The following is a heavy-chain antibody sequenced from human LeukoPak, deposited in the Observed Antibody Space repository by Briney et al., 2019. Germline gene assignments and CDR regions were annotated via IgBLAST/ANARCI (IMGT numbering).Heavy chain of an antibody. D-gene: IGHD4-17*01. V-gene: IGHV3-53*05. Sequence: GGSLRLSCAASGFTVSSSYMYWVRQAPGKGLEWVSFFYRGDSTYYAESVRGRFTISRDNSKNTLYLQMNSLRAEDTAVYYCARDVRPIYGDYVPFDPWGQGTLVTVSS. CDR2: FYRGDST. J-gene: IGHJ5*02. CDR3: ARDVRPIYGDYVPFDP. CDR1: GFTVSSSY.